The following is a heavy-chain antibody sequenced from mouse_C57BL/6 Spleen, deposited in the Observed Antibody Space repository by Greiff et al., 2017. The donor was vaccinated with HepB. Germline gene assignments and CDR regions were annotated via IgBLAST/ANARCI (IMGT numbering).Heavy chain of an antibody. J-gene: IGHJ3*01. Sequence: QVQLQQSGAELVKPGASVKISCKASGYAFSSYWMNWVKQRPGKGLEWIGQIYPGDGDTNYDGKFKGKATLTADKSSSTAYMQISSLTSEDPAVYFCARGDDDGAWFAYWGQGTLVTVSA. V-gene: IGHV1-80*01. CDR3: ARGDDDGAWFAY. D-gene: IGHD2-4*01. CDR2: IYPGDGDT. CDR1: GYAFSSYW.